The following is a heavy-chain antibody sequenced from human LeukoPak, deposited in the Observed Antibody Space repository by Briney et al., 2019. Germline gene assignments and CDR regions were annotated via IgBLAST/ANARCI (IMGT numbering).Heavy chain of an antibody. CDR1: GFTFNTYS. Sequence: GGSLRLSCAASGFTFNTYSMNWVRQAPGKGLEWVSAFSGSGGNTYYADSVRGRFTFSRDDSKNTLYLQMNSLRAEDTAVYYCAKGIRSGWYYFDYWGQGTLVAVSS. J-gene: IGHJ4*02. CDR3: AKGIRSGWYYFDY. V-gene: IGHV3-23*01. CDR2: FSGSGGNT. D-gene: IGHD6-13*01.